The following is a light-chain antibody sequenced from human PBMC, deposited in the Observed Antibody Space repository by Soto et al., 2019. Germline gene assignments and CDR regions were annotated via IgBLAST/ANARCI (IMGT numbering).Light chain of an antibody. CDR1: QSISSW. Sequence: DIQMTQSPSTLSASVGDRVTITCRASQSISSWLAWYQQKPGRAPKLLIYDASTLESGVPSRFSGSGSGTDFTLTINGLQPEDFATYYCQQAASFPTTFGQGTRLEIK. V-gene: IGKV1-5*01. CDR3: QQAASFPTT. J-gene: IGKJ5*01. CDR2: DAS.